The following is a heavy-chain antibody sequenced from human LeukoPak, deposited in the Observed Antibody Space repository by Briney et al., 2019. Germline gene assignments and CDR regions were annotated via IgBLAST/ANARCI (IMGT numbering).Heavy chain of an antibody. V-gene: IGHV3-9*01. CDR2: ISWNSGSI. D-gene: IGHD1-26*01. J-gene: IGHJ3*02. CDR3: AKDQQLVGAYAFDI. CDR1: GFTFSSCW. Sequence: GGSLRLSCVASGFTFSSCWMHWVRQAPGKGLEWVSGISWNSGSIGYADSVKGRFTISRDNAKNSLYLRMNSLRAEDTALYYCAKDQQLVGAYAFDIWGQGTMVTVSS.